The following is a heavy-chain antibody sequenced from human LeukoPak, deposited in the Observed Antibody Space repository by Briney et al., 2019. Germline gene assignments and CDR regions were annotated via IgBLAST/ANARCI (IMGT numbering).Heavy chain of an antibody. CDR3: ATWDLRGYSYGTLGY. D-gene: IGHD5-18*01. CDR2: ISSDGDDH. J-gene: IGHJ4*02. CDR1: GFSFPTYG. V-gene: IGHV3-30*03. Sequence: PGGSLRLSCAASGFSFPTYGMHWVRQAPGKGLEWVALISSDGDDHYYVDSVKGRFTVSRDNSKNTLYLQMDSLRVDDTAVYYCATWDLRGYSYGTLGYWGQGALVTVSS.